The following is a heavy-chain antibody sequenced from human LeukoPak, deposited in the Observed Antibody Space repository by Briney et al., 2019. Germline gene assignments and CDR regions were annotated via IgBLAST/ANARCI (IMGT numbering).Heavy chain of an antibody. CDR2: IWYDGSNK. V-gene: IGHV3-33*01. CDR1: GFTFSSYG. Sequence: GRSLRLSCAASGFTFSSYGMHWVRQAPGKGLEGVAVIWYDGSNKYYADSVKGRFTISRDNSKNTLYLQMNSLRAEDTAVYYCARDPQYSRTNLELDPWGQGTLVTVSS. J-gene: IGHJ5*02. D-gene: IGHD6-6*01. CDR3: ARDPQYSRTNLELDP.